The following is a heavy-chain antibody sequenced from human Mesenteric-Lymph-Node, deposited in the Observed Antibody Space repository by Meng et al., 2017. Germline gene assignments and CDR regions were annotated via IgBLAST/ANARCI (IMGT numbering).Heavy chain of an antibody. D-gene: IGHD3-10*01. J-gene: IGHJ4*02. CDR2: IYYSGST. Sequence: QVQLQESGPGLVKPSQTLSLTCTVSGGYLSSGGYYWSWIRQHPGKGLEWIGYIYYSGSTYYNPSLKSRVTISVDTSKNQFSLKLSSVTAADTAVYYCARDHYSGSGSSKMGYWGQGTLVTVSS. CDR1: GGYLSSGGYY. CDR3: ARDHYSGSGSSKMGY. V-gene: IGHV4-31*03.